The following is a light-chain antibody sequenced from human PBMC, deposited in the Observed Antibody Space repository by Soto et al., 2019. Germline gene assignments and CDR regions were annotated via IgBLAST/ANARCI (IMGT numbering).Light chain of an antibody. CDR3: QQANSCLT. CDR1: QSISSY. Sequence: IQMTQSPSSLSASVGDRVTITCRASQSISSYLNWYQQKPGKAPKLLIYAASSLQSGVPSRFSGSGSGTDFTLTISSLQPEDFATYYCQQANSCLTFGGGTKVDIK. V-gene: IGKV1-39*01. CDR2: AAS. J-gene: IGKJ4*01.